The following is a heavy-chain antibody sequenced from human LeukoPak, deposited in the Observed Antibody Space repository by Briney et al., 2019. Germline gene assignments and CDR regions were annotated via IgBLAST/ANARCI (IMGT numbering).Heavy chain of an antibody. CDR1: GGTVSSYA. V-gene: IGHV1-69*04. CDR2: IIPILGIA. CDR3: ARGRVKRSGYDSYYYYGMDV. D-gene: IGHD5-12*01. Sequence: SVKVSCKASGGTVSSYAISWVRQAPGQGLEWMGRIIPILGIANYAQKFQGRVTITADKSTSTAYMELSSLRSEDTAVYYCARGRVKRSGYDSYYYYGMDVWGQGTTVTVSS. J-gene: IGHJ6*02.